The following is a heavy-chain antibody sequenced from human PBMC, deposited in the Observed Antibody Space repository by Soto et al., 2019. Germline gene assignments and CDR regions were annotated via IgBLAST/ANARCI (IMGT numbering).Heavy chain of an antibody. V-gene: IGHV4-31*03. CDR1: GGSISSGGYY. CDR3: ARGAVTNLYYYYYGMDV. CDR2: FYNSGSV. D-gene: IGHD4-4*01. J-gene: IGHJ6*02. Sequence: SETLSLTCTVSGGSISSGGYYWSWIRQHPGKGLEWVGYFYNSGSVFYNPSLKSRVAISVDTSKNQFSLKLISVTAADTAVYYCARGAVTNLYYYYYGMDVWGQGTTVTVSS.